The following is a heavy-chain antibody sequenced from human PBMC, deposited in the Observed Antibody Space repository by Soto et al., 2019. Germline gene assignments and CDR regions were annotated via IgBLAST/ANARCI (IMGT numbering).Heavy chain of an antibody. D-gene: IGHD3-22*01. CDR1: GGSISSSIYY. CDR3: ASIPYYYDSSGEAFDY. CDR2: IYYSGST. V-gene: IGHV4-39*01. J-gene: IGHJ4*02. Sequence: SETLSLTCPVSGGSISSSIYYWGWIRQPPGKGLDWIGSIYYSGSTYYNPSLKSRVTISVETSNNQFSLKLSSVTAADTAVYYCASIPYYYDSSGEAFDYWGQGTLVIVSS.